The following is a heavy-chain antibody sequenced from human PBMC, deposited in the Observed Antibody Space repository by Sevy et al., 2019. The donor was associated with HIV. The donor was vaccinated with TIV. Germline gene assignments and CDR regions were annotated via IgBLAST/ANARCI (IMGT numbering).Heavy chain of an antibody. D-gene: IGHD5-18*01. CDR1: GYTFTGYF. CDR3: ASPGGYRYGSLLDY. V-gene: IGHV1-2*02. CDR2: INPNSGDT. J-gene: IGHJ4*02. Sequence: ASVKVSCKASGYTFTGYFIHWVRQAPGQGLEWMGWINPNSGDTNYAQKFQGRVTVTRDTSINTAYMELRRLRSDDTAVYYCASPGGYRYGSLLDYWGQGTLVTVSS.